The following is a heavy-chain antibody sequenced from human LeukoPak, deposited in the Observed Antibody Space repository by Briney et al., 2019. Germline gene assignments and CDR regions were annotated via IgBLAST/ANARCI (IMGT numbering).Heavy chain of an antibody. CDR2: ISGSGGST. V-gene: IGHV3-23*01. CDR3: AKRAALAVAGSNLVY. Sequence: GGSLRLSCAASGFTFSSYAMSWVRQAPGKGLEWVSGISGSGGSTYYADSVKGRFTISRDNSKNTLYLQMNSLRAEGTAVYYCAKRAALAVAGSNLVYWGQGTLVTVSS. J-gene: IGHJ4*02. CDR1: GFTFSSYA. D-gene: IGHD6-19*01.